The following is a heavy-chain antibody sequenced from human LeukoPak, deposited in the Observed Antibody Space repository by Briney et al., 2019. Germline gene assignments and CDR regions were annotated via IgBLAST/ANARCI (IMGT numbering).Heavy chain of an antibody. CDR1: GYTFTSYG. D-gene: IGHD2-2*01. V-gene: IGHV1-18*01. Sequence: GASVKVSCKASGYTFTSYGISWVRQAPGQGLEWMGWISAYNGNTNYAQKLQGRVTMTTDTSTSTAYMELRCLRSDDTAVYYCARDGPRYCSSTSCYHWGYWGQGTLVTVSS. CDR3: ARDGPRYCSSTSCYHWGY. J-gene: IGHJ4*02. CDR2: ISAYNGNT.